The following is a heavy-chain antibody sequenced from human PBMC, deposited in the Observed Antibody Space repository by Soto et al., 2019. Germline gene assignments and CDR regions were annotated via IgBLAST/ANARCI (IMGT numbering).Heavy chain of an antibody. CDR1: GGSISSGGYY. CDR2: IYYSGST. D-gene: IGHD3-22*01. V-gene: IGHV4-31*03. CDR3: ARLVVKDDYYFDY. Sequence: PSETLSLTCTVSGGSISSGGYYWSWIRQHPGKGLEWIGYIYYSGSTYYNPSLKSRVTISVDTSKNQFSLKLSSVTAADTAVYYCARLVVKDDYYFDYWGQGTLVTVSS. J-gene: IGHJ4*02.